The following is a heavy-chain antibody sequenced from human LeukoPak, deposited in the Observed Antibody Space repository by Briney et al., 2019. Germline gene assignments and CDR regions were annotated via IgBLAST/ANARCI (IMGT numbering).Heavy chain of an antibody. CDR1: GGSISSYY. V-gene: IGHV4-59*08. D-gene: IGHD2-2*01. Sequence: SETLSLTCTVSGGSISSYYWSWIRQPPGKGLEWIGYIYYSGSTNYNPSLKSRVTISVDTSKNQFSLKLSSVTAADTAVYYCAATKDARYYAGYYFDYWGQGTLVTVSS. J-gene: IGHJ4*02. CDR3: AATKDARYYAGYYFDY. CDR2: IYYSGST.